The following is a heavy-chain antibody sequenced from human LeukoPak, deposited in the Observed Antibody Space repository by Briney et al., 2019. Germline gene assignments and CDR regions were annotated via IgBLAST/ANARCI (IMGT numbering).Heavy chain of an antibody. Sequence: HPGGSLRLSCAGSGFIFSDFWMTWVRQTPGKGLEWVANIKEDGTEKNLVDSVKGRFTISRDNTKNLLFLEMNNLRGDDTAIYYCVRESRPGGAMGLYHNLDYWGQGTLVAVSS. CDR1: GFIFSDFW. CDR2: IKEDGTEK. D-gene: IGHD1-1*01. V-gene: IGHV3-7*01. CDR3: VRESRPGGAMGLYHNLDY. J-gene: IGHJ4*02.